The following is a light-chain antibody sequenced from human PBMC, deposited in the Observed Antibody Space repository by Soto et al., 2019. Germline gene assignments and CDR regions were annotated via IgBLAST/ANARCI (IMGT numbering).Light chain of an antibody. V-gene: IGKV3-20*01. J-gene: IGKJ1*01. CDR2: DAS. Sequence: EIVLTQSPGTLSLSPGERAALSCRASRSLSSTSLAWYQQRPGQAPRLLIYDASSRATGIPDRFSGSGSGTDFTLTISRLEPDDFAVYYCQQYGSSPRTFGQGTKVEIK. CDR3: QQYGSSPRT. CDR1: RSLSSTS.